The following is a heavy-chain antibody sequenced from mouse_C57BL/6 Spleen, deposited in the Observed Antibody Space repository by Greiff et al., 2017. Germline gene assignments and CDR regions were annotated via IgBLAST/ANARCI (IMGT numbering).Heavy chain of an antibody. V-gene: IGHV1-5*01. CDR1: GYTFTSYW. D-gene: IGHD2-5*01. CDR2: IYPGNSDT. Sequence: VQLQQSGTVLARPGASVTMSCKTSGYTFTSYWMHWVKQRPGQGLEWIGAIYPGNSDTSYNQKFKGKAKLTAVTSASTAYMELSSLTNEDSAVYYCTREAYYSNYYAMDYWGQGTSVTVSS. CDR3: TREAYYSNYYAMDY. J-gene: IGHJ4*01.